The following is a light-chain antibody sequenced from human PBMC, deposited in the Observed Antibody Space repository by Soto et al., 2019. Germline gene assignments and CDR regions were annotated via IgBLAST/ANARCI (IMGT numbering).Light chain of an antibody. Sequence: QSVLTQPASVSGSPGQSITISCTGTSSDVGDYKYVSWYQQHPGKAPKLVISEVSNRPSGISNRFSGSKSGNTASPTISGLQAEDEADYHCSSYTTIFTYVFGTGTKGTVL. V-gene: IGLV2-14*01. CDR1: SSDVGDYKY. CDR2: EVS. J-gene: IGLJ1*01. CDR3: SSYTTIFTYV.